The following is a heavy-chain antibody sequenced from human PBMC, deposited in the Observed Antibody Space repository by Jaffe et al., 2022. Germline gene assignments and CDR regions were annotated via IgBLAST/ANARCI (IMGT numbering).Heavy chain of an antibody. Sequence: EVQLVESGGGLVQPGGSLRLSCAASGFTFSSDWMHWVRQAPGKGLVWVSRINGDGSMTNYADSVKGRVTISRDNAKNTVYLQMNSLRAEDTAVYYCARDPGGSSGWFYFDSWGQGTLVTVSS. D-gene: IGHD6-19*01. CDR3: ARDPGGSSGWFYFDS. J-gene: IGHJ4*02. CDR1: GFTFSSDW. V-gene: IGHV3-74*01. CDR2: INGDGSMT.